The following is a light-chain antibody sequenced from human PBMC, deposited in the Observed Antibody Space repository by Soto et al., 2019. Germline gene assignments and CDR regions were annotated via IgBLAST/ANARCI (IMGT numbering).Light chain of an antibody. CDR3: SSYTDSSPLV. CDR2: HVS. J-gene: IGLJ1*01. CDR1: SSDVGSYSY. V-gene: IGLV2-14*03. Sequence: QSALTQPASVSGSPGQSITISCTGTSSDVGSYSYVSWYQHHPGKAPKLMIYHVSNRPSGVSNRFSGSKSGNTASLTISGLQAEDEADYYCSSYTDSSPLVFGPGTKVTVL.